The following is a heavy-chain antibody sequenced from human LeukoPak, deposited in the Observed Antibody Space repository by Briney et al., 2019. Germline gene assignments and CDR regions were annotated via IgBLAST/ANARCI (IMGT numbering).Heavy chain of an antibody. Sequence: SETLSLTCTVSGGSISGSSYFWGRIRQPPGKGLEWIGSIYYSGSTYYNPSLKSRVTISVDMSKNQFPLKLNSVTAADTAVYYCGRQAAAGAGGDYWDQGTLVTVSS. CDR1: GGSISGSSYF. CDR3: GRQAAAGAGGDY. J-gene: IGHJ4*02. V-gene: IGHV4-39*01. D-gene: IGHD6-13*01. CDR2: IYYSGST.